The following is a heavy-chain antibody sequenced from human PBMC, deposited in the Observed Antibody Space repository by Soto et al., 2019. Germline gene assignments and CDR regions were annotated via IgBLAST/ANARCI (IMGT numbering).Heavy chain of an antibody. CDR1: GGSISSGGYY. Sequence: QVQLQESGPGLVKPSQTLSLTCTVSGGSISSGGYYWSWIRQHPGKGLEWIGYIYYSGSTYYNPSLKLRVTISVDTSKNQFSLKLSSVTAAATAVYYCARGEGDYGSGSYGAWFDPWGQGTLVTVSS. D-gene: IGHD3-10*01. V-gene: IGHV4-31*03. J-gene: IGHJ5*02. CDR3: ARGEGDYGSGSYGAWFDP. CDR2: IYYSGST.